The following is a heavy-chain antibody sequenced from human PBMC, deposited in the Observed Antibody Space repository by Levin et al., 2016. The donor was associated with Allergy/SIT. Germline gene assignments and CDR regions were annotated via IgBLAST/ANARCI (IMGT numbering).Heavy chain of an antibody. CDR3: TVVVAAPRMWYYYFMDV. Sequence: GESLKISCAASGFTFSDYSMSWVRQAPGKGLEWVSYISSAPYTIYYADSVRGRFTISRDNAKNSVYLQMNSLRAEDTAVYYCTVVVAAPRMWYYYFMDVWGKGTTVTVSS. CDR2: ISSAPYTI. J-gene: IGHJ6*03. CDR1: GFTFSDYS. D-gene: IGHD2-15*01. V-gene: IGHV3-48*01.